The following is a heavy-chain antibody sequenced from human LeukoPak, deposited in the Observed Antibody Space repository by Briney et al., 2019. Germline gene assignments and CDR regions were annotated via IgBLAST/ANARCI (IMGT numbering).Heavy chain of an antibody. Sequence: ASVKVSCKASGYTFTGQYLYWARQTPGQRLEWMGWINPKTGDTDSAQNFQGRVTMTRDTPITTVYMELSSLTSDDTAVYYCARGYYGMDVWGQGTTVTVSS. V-gene: IGHV1-2*02. CDR2: INPKTGDT. CDR1: GYTFTGQY. J-gene: IGHJ6*02. CDR3: ARGYYGMDV.